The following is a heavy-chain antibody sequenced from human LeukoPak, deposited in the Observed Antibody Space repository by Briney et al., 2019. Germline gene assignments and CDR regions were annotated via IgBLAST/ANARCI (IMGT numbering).Heavy chain of an antibody. V-gene: IGHV3-23*01. CDR2: IGATGADT. CDR3: ARGNGIRPRWYFDY. CDR1: GFTFSNYG. J-gene: IGHJ4*02. Sequence: GSLRLSCAASGFTFSNYGMSWIRQAPGKGLEWVSGIGATGADTYFGDSVKGRSTISRDNSKKTLYLQLNSLRAEDTALYYCARGNGIRPRWYFDYWGQGTLVTVSS. D-gene: IGHD1-1*01.